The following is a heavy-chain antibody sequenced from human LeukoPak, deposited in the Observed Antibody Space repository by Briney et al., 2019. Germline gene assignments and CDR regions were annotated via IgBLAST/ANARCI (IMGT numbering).Heavy chain of an antibody. D-gene: IGHD6-19*01. J-gene: IGHJ4*02. Sequence: ASVKVSCKASGYTFTGYYMHWVRQAPGQGLEWMGRINPNSGDTNYAQKFQGRVTMTRDTSISTAYMELSRLRSDDTAVYYCARSRGQWLVYVDYWGQGTLVTVSS. CDR1: GYTFTGYY. V-gene: IGHV1-2*06. CDR2: INPNSGDT. CDR3: ARSRGQWLVYVDY.